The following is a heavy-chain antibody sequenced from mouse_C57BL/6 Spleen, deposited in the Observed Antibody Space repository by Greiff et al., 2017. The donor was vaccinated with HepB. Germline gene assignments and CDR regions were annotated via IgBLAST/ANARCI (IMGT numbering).Heavy chain of an antibody. J-gene: IGHJ4*01. Sequence: QVQLQQSGPELVKPGASVKISCKASGYAFSSSWMNWVKQRPGKGLEWIGRIYPGDGDTNYNGKFKGKATLTADKSSSTAYMQLSSLTSEDSAVYFGASYGSSYKGAMDYWGQGTSVTVSS. V-gene: IGHV1-82*01. CDR1: GYAFSSSW. D-gene: IGHD1-1*01. CDR3: ASYGSSYKGAMDY. CDR2: IYPGDGDT.